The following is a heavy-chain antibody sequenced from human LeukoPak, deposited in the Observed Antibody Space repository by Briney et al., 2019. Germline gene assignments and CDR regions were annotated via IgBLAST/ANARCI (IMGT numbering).Heavy chain of an antibody. CDR3: AQGYSSGWYPN. V-gene: IGHV3-23*01. CDR2: IDVSGDTE. Sequence: PGGSLRLSCAVSGFTITNYGMSWVRQAPGKGLEWVSAIDVSGDTEYYADSVKGRFIISRDNSRNTLYLQINSLRGEDTALYYCAQGYSSGWYPNWGQETLVTVSS. CDR1: GFTITNYG. J-gene: IGHJ4*02. D-gene: IGHD6-19*01.